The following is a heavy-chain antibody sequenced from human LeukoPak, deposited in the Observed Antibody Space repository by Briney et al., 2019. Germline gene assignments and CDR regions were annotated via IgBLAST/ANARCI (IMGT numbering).Heavy chain of an antibody. V-gene: IGHV3-30-3*01. D-gene: IGHD1-26*01. CDR1: GFTFSSYA. CDR3: ARGLREWELLGVSNFDY. Sequence: GRSLRLSCAASGFTFSSYAMHWVRQAPGKGLEWVAVISYDGSNKYYADSVKGRFTISRDNSKNTLSLQMNSLRAEDTAVYYCARGLREWELLGVSNFDYWGQGTLVTVSS. CDR2: ISYDGSNK. J-gene: IGHJ4*02.